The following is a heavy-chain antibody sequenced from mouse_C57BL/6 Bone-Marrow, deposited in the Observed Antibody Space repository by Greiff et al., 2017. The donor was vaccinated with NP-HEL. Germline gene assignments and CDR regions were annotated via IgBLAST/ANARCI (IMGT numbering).Heavy chain of an antibody. J-gene: IGHJ3*01. CDR1: GFNIQDYY. D-gene: IGHD2-4*01. CDR2: IDPEDGET. Sequence: EVQVVESGAELVKPGASVKLSCTASGFNIQDYYMHWVKQRTEQGLEWIGRIDPEDGETKYAPKFQGKATITADTSSNTAYLQLSSLTSEDTAVYYCASPIYYDYGFAYWGQGTLVTVSA. CDR3: ASPIYYDYGFAY. V-gene: IGHV14-2*01.